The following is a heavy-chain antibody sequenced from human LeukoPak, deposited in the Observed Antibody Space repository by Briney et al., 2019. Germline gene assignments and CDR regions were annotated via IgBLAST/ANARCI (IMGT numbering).Heavy chain of an antibody. J-gene: IGHJ4*02. Sequence: SETLSLTCTVSGDSISSSYWSWIRQPPGKGLEWIGYIDYSGFTNYNPSLKSRVTISVDRSTNQLSLKLTSVIAADTAVYYCARQVKPGIAVSGSYFDYWGQGTLVTVSS. CDR1: GDSISSSY. V-gene: IGHV4-59*08. CDR2: IDYSGFT. CDR3: ARQVKPGIAVSGSYFDY. D-gene: IGHD6-19*01.